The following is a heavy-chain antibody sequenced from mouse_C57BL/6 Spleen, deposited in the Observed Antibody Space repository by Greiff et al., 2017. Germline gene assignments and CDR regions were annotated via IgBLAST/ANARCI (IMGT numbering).Heavy chain of an antibody. CDR1: GYAFSSYW. J-gene: IGHJ4*01. Sequence: QVQLQQSGAELVKPGASVKISCKASGYAFSSYWMNWVKQRPGKGLEWIGQIYPGDGDTNYNGKFKGKATMTADKSSSTAYMQLSSLTSEDSAVYGCARIDYGYAMDYWGQGTSVTVSS. D-gene: IGHD1-1*01. V-gene: IGHV1-80*01. CDR2: IYPGDGDT. CDR3: ARIDYGYAMDY.